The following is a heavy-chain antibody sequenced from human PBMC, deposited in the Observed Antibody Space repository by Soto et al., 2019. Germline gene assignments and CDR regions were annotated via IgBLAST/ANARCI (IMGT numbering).Heavy chain of an antibody. CDR1: SGSISSSNW. J-gene: IGHJ4*02. CDR3: AKRWFGDPDKKYYFDY. V-gene: IGHV4-4*02. Sequence: PSETLSLTCAVSSGSISSSNWWSWVRQPPGKGLEWIGEIYHSGSTNYNPSLKSRVTISVDKSKNQFSLKLSSVTAADTAVYYCAKRWFGDPDKKYYFDYWGKGTLVTVSS. CDR2: IYHSGST. D-gene: IGHD3-10*01.